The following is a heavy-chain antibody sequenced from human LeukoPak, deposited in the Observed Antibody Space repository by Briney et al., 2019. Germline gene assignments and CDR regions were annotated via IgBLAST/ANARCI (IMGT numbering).Heavy chain of an antibody. CDR3: ARGRPARPTNGYYFDY. Sequence: SETLSLTCAVYGGSFSGYYWSWIRQPPGKGLEWIGYIYYSGSTYYNPSLKSRVTISVDTSKNQFSLKLSSVTAADTAVYYCARGRPARPTNGYYFDYWGQGTLVTVSS. CDR1: GGSFSGYY. V-gene: IGHV4-34*09. J-gene: IGHJ4*02. CDR2: IYYSGST. D-gene: IGHD6-6*01.